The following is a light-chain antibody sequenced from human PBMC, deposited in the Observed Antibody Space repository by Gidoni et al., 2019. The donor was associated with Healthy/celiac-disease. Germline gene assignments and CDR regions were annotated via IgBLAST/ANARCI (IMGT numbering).Light chain of an antibody. Sequence: DIVMTQSPLSLPVTPGEPASISCRSSESLLHSNGYNYLDWYLQKPGQSPQLLIYLGSNRASGVPDRFSGSGSGTDFTLKISRVEAADVGVYYCMQAVQIPFTFXPXTKVDV. J-gene: IGKJ3*01. CDR3: MQAVQIPFT. V-gene: IGKV2-28*01. CDR1: ESLLHSNGYNY. CDR2: LGS.